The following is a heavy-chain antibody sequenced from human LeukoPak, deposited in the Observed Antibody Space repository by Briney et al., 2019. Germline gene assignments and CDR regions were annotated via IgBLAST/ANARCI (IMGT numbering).Heavy chain of an antibody. Sequence: ASVKVSCKASGYTFTGCYMHWVRQAPGQGLEWMGWINPNSGGTNYAQKFQGRVTMTRDTSISTAYMELSRLRSDDTAVYYCARARYSGSYRGDYWGQGTLVTVSS. J-gene: IGHJ4*02. V-gene: IGHV1-2*02. D-gene: IGHD1-26*01. CDR3: ARARYSGSYRGDY. CDR1: GYTFTGCY. CDR2: INPNSGGT.